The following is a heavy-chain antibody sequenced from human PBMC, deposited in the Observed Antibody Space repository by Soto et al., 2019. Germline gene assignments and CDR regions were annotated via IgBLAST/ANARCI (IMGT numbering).Heavy chain of an antibody. CDR1: GFSFAGYA. D-gene: IGHD3-9*01. Sequence: GGSLRLSCAASGFSFAGYALTWVRLAPGKGLEWVASISGGGGSTYYADSVKGRFSISRDNSNRVVYLQMGSLAAGDTAVYYCAKTETFNGYYNAFDYWGQGTRVTVSS. CDR2: ISGGGGST. V-gene: IGHV3-23*01. J-gene: IGHJ4*02. CDR3: AKTETFNGYYNAFDY.